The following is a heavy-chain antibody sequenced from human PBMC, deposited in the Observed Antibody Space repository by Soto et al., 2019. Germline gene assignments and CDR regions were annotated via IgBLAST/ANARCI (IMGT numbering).Heavy chain of an antibody. D-gene: IGHD2-15*01. J-gene: IGHJ4*02. CDR3: ARGRYCSGGSCYSFDY. Sequence: QVQLVQSGAEVKKPGASVKVSCKASGYTFTSYAMHWVRQAPGQRLEWMGWINAGNDNTQYSQKFQGGVTITRDTSASTAYMDLSSLSSEDTAVYYCARGRYCSGGSCYSFDYWGQGTLVTVSS. CDR1: GYTFTSYA. CDR2: INAGNDNT. V-gene: IGHV1-3*01.